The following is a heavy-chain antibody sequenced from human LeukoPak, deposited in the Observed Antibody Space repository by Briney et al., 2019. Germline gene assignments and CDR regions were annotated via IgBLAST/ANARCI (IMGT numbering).Heavy chain of an antibody. CDR3: ARRKGGFGESNWFDP. V-gene: IGHV4-61*02. CDR2: ISTIGST. CDR1: SGSISSSNYY. D-gene: IGHD3-10*01. J-gene: IGHJ5*02. Sequence: SQTLSLTCTVSSGSISSSNYYWSWIRQPAGKGLEWIGRISTIGSTNYNPSLNSRVTISIDTSKNQFSLKLSSVTAADTAVYYCARRKGGFGESNWFDPWGQGTLVTVSS.